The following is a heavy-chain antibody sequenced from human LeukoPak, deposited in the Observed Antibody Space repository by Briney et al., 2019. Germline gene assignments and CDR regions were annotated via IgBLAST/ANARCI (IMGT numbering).Heavy chain of an antibody. Sequence: GSLRLSCAASGFTFSSYSMNWVRQAPGKGLEWVSYISSGGSTIYYADSVEGRFTISRDNAKSSLYLQVNSLRAEDTAVYYCARAPTAGLIYYFDYWGQGTLVTVSS. CDR3: ARAPTAGLIYYFDY. CDR1: GFTFSSYS. D-gene: IGHD1-26*01. V-gene: IGHV3-48*01. J-gene: IGHJ4*02. CDR2: ISSGGSTI.